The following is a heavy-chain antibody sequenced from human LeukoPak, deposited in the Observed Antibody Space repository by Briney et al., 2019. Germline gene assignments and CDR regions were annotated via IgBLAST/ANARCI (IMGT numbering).Heavy chain of an antibody. CDR1: GFTFSDYG. Sequence: GRSLRLSCVASGFTFSDYGMLWVRQPPGKGLEWVAVISYDGRNEHYADSVKGRFTISRDNAKNSLYLQMNSLRTEDTAVYYCARGRGSWYGVYFDYWGQGTLVTVSS. V-gene: IGHV3-30*03. D-gene: IGHD6-13*01. J-gene: IGHJ4*02. CDR3: ARGRGSWYGVYFDY. CDR2: ISYDGRNE.